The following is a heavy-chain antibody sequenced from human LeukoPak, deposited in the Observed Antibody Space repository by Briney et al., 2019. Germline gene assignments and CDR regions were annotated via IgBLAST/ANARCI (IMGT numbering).Heavy chain of an antibody. Sequence: SDTQSLLCTLYGRFFCGFYWSWIRQPRGKGLEWSGEINHSGSTNYNPSLKSRVTISVDTSKNQFSLKLSSVTAADTAVYDCARVVAGSGSYDDYDYYMDVWGKGTTVTVSS. J-gene: IGHJ6*03. CDR1: GRFFCGFY. CDR3: ARVVAGSGSYDDYDYYMDV. D-gene: IGHD3-10*01. V-gene: IGHV4-34*01. CDR2: INHSGST.